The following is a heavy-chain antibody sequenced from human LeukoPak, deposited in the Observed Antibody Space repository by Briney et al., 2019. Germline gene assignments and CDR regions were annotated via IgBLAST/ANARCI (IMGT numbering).Heavy chain of an antibody. V-gene: IGHV4-4*02. Sequence: SETLSLTCTVSGGSISGDTYWSWVRQPPGKGLEWIGEISHSGRTSYNPSLKTRITMSVDKSKNQFSLNLRSVTAADTAVYYCAKNRLNSGYYSSFDYWGQGTLVTVSS. CDR3: AKNRLNSGYYSSFDY. CDR2: ISHSGRT. CDR1: GGSISGDTY. J-gene: IGHJ4*02. D-gene: IGHD3-22*01.